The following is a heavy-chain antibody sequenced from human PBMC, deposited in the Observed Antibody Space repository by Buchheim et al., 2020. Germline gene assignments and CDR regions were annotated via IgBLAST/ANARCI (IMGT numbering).Heavy chain of an antibody. D-gene: IGHD2-21*01. Sequence: QVQLVQSGAEVKKPGASVKVSCKASGYTFTGYYMHWVRQAPGQGLEWMGRINPNSGDTHYAQKFEGRVSMTRDTSIGTAYIEVARLRSDDTAVYYCARGDNGGYYSVGINLDFWGQGTL. V-gene: IGHV1-2*06. CDR1: GYTFTGYY. J-gene: IGHJ4*02. CDR3: ARGDNGGYYSVGINLDF. CDR2: INPNSGDT.